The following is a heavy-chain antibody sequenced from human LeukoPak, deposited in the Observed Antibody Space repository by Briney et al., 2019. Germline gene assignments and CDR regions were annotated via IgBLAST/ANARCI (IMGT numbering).Heavy chain of an antibody. J-gene: IGHJ1*01. D-gene: IGHD3-22*01. V-gene: IGHV1-3*04. CDR2: INTGNGNT. CDR3: ARVPLSDPSGHYYPH. CDR1: GYTFTNYG. Sequence: GASVKVSCKTSGYTFTNYGMHWVRQAPRQSPEWMGWINTGNGNTKSSQKFQDRVTLTWDTSASTAYMELNSLSSEDTAVYYCARVPLSDPSGHYYPHWGQGTLVTVSS.